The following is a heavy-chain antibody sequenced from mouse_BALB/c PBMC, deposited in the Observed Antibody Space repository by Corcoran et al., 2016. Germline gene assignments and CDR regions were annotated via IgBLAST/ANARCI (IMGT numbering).Heavy chain of an antibody. CDR1: GFNIKDTY. V-gene: IGHV14-3*02. J-gene: IGHJ4*01. CDR2: IDPANGNT. CDR3: ARWLLLYAMDY. Sequence: EVQLQQSGAELVKPGASVKLSCTASGFNIKDTYMHWVKQRPEQGLEWIGRIDPANGNTKYDPKFQGKATITADTSSNTAYLQLSSLISEDTAVYYCARWLLLYAMDYWGQGTSVTVSS. D-gene: IGHD2-3*01.